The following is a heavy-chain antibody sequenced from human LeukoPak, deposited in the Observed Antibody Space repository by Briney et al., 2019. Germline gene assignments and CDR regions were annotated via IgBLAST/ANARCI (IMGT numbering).Heavy chain of an antibody. CDR1: GGSFSGYY. D-gene: IGHD3-16*02. Sequence: TSETLSLTCAVYGGSFSGYYWSWIRQPPGKGLEWIGEINHSGSTNYNPSLKSRVTISVDTSKNQFSLKLSSVTAADTVVYYCASGNRGVIQSWFARWGQATKVTVSS. J-gene: IGHJ5*02. V-gene: IGHV4-34*01. CDR2: INHSGST. CDR3: ASGNRGVIQSWFAR.